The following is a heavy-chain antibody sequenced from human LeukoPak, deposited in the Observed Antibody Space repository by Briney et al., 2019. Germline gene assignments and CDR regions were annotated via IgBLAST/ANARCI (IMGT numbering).Heavy chain of an antibody. CDR2: ISDTGDTA. CDR1: GFTFSNYA. D-gene: IGHD5-18*01. J-gene: IGHJ4*02. Sequence: GGSLRLSCVVSGFTFSNYAMSWVRQAPGKGLEWVSSISDTGDTAYYADSVKGRLTISRDNSKNTLYLQMNSLGAEDTAVYYCAKDISQGYTAGSIEQDYWGQGTLVTVSS. CDR3: AKDISQGYTAGSIEQDY. V-gene: IGHV3-23*01.